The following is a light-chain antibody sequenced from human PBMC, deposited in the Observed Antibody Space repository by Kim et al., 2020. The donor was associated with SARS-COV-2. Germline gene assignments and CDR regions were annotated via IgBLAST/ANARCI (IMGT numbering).Light chain of an antibody. V-gene: IGLV3-19*01. Sequence: VALGQKVRITCKGDSLRSYYATWYQQKPGQAPILVIYGKNNRPSGIPDRFSGSSSGNTASLTITGAQAEDEADYYCNSRDSNDNVVFGGGTQLTVL. J-gene: IGLJ2*01. CDR1: SLRSYY. CDR3: NSRDSNDNVV. CDR2: GKN.